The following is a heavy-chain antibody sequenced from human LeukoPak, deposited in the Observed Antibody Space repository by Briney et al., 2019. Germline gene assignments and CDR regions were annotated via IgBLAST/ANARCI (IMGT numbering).Heavy chain of an antibody. Sequence: GRSLRHSCAASGFSFSSSGMHWVRQAPGKGLEWVAVIWYDGTSEYYADSVKGRFTISRDNSKNTLYLQMNSLRAEDTAVYYCAKDGSGSYSRFDYWGQGTLVTASS. J-gene: IGHJ4*02. V-gene: IGHV3-33*06. CDR1: GFSFSSSG. CDR3: AKDGSGSYSRFDY. CDR2: IWYDGTSE. D-gene: IGHD3-10*01.